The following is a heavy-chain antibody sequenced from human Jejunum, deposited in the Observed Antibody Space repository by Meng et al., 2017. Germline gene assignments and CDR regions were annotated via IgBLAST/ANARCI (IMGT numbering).Heavy chain of an antibody. J-gene: IGHJ4*02. D-gene: IGHD1-1*01. V-gene: IGHV3-30*01. CDR1: GFMFSDQY. CDR2: VSFDGSGK. CDR3: VREPPTTRGNFNS. Sequence: HVQRGESGGGFVKPGGSLRLSCAASGFMFSDQYMSWIRQAPGKGLEWVAFVSFDGSGKDYADSVKGRFTVSRDNFKNTLSLQMTSLRPDDTAVYYCVREPPTTRGNFNSWGQGTLVTVPQ.